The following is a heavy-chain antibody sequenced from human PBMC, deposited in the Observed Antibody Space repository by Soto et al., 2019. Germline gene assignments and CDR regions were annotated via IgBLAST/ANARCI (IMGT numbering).Heavy chain of an antibody. V-gene: IGHV3-33*01. D-gene: IGHD4-17*01. CDR1: GFTFSSYG. CDR3: ARGPTTTVTKWGDWYFAL. Sequence: QVQLVESGGGVVQPGRSLRLSCATSGFTFSSYGMHWVRQGPGKGLEWVAVIWYDGTNKYYADSVNGRFTISRDDSKNTLCRKMNSLRAEDTTVYYCARGPTTTVTKWGDWYFALWGRGTLITVSS. J-gene: IGHJ2*01. CDR2: IWYDGTNK.